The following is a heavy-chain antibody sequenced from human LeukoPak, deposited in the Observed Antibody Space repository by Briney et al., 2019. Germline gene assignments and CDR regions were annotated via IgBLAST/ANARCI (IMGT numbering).Heavy chain of an antibody. D-gene: IGHD3-22*01. Sequence: PGGSLRLSCAVSGFTVSSNYMSWVRQAPGKGLEWVSVIYSGGSTYYADSVKGRFTISRDNSKNTLYLQMNSLRGEDTALYYCARDPAREYYDSTGYFDSWGQGTLVTVSS. J-gene: IGHJ4*02. CDR1: GFTVSSNY. CDR3: ARDPAREYYDSTGYFDS. V-gene: IGHV3-53*01. CDR2: IYSGGST.